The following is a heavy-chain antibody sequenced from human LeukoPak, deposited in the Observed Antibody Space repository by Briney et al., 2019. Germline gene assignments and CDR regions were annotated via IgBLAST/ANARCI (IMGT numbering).Heavy chain of an antibody. J-gene: IGHJ4*02. D-gene: IGHD1-14*01. Sequence: GALRLSCAASGFTFSSYAMHWVRQAPGKGLEWVAVISYDGSNKYYADSVKGRFTISRDNTKNTLYLQMSSLRVEDTAVYYCAKPGVRGYFDQWGQGTLVTVSS. CDR3: AKPGVRGYFDQ. V-gene: IGHV3-30-3*02. CDR2: ISYDGSNK. CDR1: GFTFSSYA.